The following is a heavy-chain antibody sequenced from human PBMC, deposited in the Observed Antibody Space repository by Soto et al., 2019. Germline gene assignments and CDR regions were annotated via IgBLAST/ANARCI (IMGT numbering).Heavy chain of an antibody. CDR1: GFTFSSYW. CDR3: AWFSYSSSSDAFDI. J-gene: IGHJ3*02. CDR2: INSDGSST. D-gene: IGHD6-6*01. V-gene: IGHV3-74*01. Sequence: GGSLRLSCAASGFTFSSYWMHWVRQAPGKGLVWVSRINSDGSSTSYADSVKGRFTISRDNAKNTLYLQMNSLRAEDTAVYYCAWFSYSSSSDAFDIWGQGTMVTVSS.